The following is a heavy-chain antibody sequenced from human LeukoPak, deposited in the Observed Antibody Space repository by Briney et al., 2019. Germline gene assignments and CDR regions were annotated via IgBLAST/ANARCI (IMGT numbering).Heavy chain of an antibody. CDR3: ARGEHRGAAFDI. Sequence: SETLSLTCTVSNGSISSSNYYWAWIRQPPGKGLEWIGSIYYSGSTYYNPSLKSRVTISIDTSKNQFSLKLSSVTAEDTAVYYCARGEHRGAAFDIWGQGTMVTVSS. D-gene: IGHD1-26*01. CDR1: NGSISSSNYY. V-gene: IGHV4-39*07. CDR2: IYYSGST. J-gene: IGHJ3*02.